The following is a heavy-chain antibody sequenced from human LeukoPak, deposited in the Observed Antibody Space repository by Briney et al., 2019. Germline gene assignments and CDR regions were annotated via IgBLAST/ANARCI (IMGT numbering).Heavy chain of an antibody. V-gene: IGHV3-7*01. Sequence: GGSLRLSCAASGFTFSSYWMSWVRQAPGKGLEWVANIKEDGSEKYYVDSVKGRFTISRDNARNSLYLQMNSLRAEDTAVYYCARGVAGYYYGMDVWGQGTTVTVSS. CDR2: IKEDGSEK. J-gene: IGHJ6*02. CDR1: GFTFSSYW. CDR3: ARGVAGYYYGMDV. D-gene: IGHD6-19*01.